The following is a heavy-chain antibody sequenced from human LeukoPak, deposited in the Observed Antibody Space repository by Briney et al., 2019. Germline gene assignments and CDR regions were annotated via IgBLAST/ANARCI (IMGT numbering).Heavy chain of an antibody. V-gene: IGHV1-46*01. CDR2: INPSGGST. Sequence: ASVKVSCKASGYTFTSYYMHWVRQAPGQGPEWMGIINPSGGSTSYAQKFQGRVTMTRDTSTSTVYMELSSLRSEDTAVYYCARDLRGDTAMVTSDYWGQGTLVTVSS. CDR3: ARDLRGDTAMVTSDY. CDR1: GYTFTSYY. J-gene: IGHJ4*02. D-gene: IGHD5-18*01.